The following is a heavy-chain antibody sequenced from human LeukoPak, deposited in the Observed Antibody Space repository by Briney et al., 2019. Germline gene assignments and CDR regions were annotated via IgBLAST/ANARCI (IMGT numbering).Heavy chain of an antibody. J-gene: IGHJ4*02. CDR3: AYSVSYDLFEF. Sequence: SETLSLTCTVSGGSISSSNYFWGWIRQPPGKGLEWIGTLFDNGTIYYGQSFKSRVSISVDTSKNQFSLNLRSLAAADTAVYYYAYSVSYDLFEFWGQGALVTVSS. CDR1: GGSISSSNYF. CDR2: LFDNGTI. D-gene: IGHD1-26*01. V-gene: IGHV4-39*01.